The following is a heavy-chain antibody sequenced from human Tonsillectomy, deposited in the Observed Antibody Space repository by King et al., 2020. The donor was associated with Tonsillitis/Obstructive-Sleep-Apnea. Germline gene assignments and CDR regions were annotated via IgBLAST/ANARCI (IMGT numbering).Heavy chain of an antibody. J-gene: IGHJ5*02. D-gene: IGHD3-10*02. CDR2: IYSGGST. V-gene: IGHV3-53*01. CDR3: ARDVPGWFDP. Sequence: EVQLVESGGGLIQPGGSLRLSCAASGFTVSTNYMNWGRQAPGKGLEWVSVIYSGGSTYYADSVKGRFTISRDKSKNTLYLQMNSLRAEDTAVYYCARDVPGWFDPWGQGTLVTVSS. CDR1: GFTVSTNY.